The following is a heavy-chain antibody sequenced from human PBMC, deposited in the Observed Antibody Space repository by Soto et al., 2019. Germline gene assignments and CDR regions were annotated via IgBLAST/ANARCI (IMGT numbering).Heavy chain of an antibody. J-gene: IGHJ4*02. Sequence: GGSLRLSCAASGFTFNGYAMSWVRQAPGKGLEWVSGISSSGGSTYYADSVRGRSIISRDNSKNTLYLQINSLRAEDTAVYYCAKKNEESGGSSRGHFDYWGQGTLVTVSS. CDR3: AKKNEESGGSSRGHFDY. CDR1: GFTFNGYA. D-gene: IGHD2-15*01. V-gene: IGHV3-23*01. CDR2: ISSSGGST.